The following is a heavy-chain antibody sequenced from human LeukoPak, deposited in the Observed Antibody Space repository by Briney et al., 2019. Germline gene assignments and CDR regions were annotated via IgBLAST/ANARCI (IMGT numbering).Heavy chain of an antibody. Sequence: GGSLRLSCAASGFTFSSYSMSWVRQAPGKGLEWLSYISSSSSTIYYADSVKGRFTVSRDNAKNSLYLQMNSLRAEDTAVYYCARDYNFWSGSDYYYMDVWGKGTTVTVFS. CDR3: ARDYNFWSGSDYYYMDV. D-gene: IGHD3-3*01. J-gene: IGHJ6*03. CDR1: GFTFSSYS. V-gene: IGHV3-48*04. CDR2: ISSSSSTI.